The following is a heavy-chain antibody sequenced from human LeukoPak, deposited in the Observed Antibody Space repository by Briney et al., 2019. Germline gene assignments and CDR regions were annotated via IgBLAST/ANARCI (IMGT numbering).Heavy chain of an antibody. D-gene: IGHD6-13*01. CDR2: IYYSGST. Sequence: SETLSLTCTVSGGSISSGDYYWSWIRQPPGKGLEWIGYIYYSGSTYYNPSLKSRVTISVDTSKNQFSLELNSVTAADTAMYYCARGIAAGGIFDYWGQGALVTVSS. V-gene: IGHV4-30-4*01. CDR1: GGSISSGDYY. CDR3: ARGIAAGGIFDY. J-gene: IGHJ4*02.